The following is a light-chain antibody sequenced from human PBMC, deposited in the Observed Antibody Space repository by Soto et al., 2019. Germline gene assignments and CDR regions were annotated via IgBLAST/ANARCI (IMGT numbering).Light chain of an antibody. CDR1: QSVSTRS. CDR2: GAS. V-gene: IGKV3-20*01. Sequence: EIVLTQSPGTLSLSPGERATLSCRASQSVSTRSLAWYQQKPGQAPRLLISGASSRAADIPDRFSGSGSGTDFTLTINRLEPADFAVYYCQQYDSSTRTFGQGTKVE. J-gene: IGKJ1*01. CDR3: QQYDSSTRT.